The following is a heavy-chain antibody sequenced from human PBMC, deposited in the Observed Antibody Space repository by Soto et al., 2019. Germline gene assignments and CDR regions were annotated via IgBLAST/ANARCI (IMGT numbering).Heavy chain of an antibody. CDR2: MNPNSGNT. V-gene: IGHV1-8*01. J-gene: IGHJ4*02. CDR1: GYTFTGYD. CDR3: ATAPLMVRGVITDY. D-gene: IGHD3-10*01. Sequence: ASVKVSCKASGYTFTGYDINWVRQATGQGLEWMGWMNPNSGNTGYAQKFQGRVTMTRNTSISTAYMELSSLRSEDTAVYYCATAPLMVRGVITDYWGQGTLITVSS.